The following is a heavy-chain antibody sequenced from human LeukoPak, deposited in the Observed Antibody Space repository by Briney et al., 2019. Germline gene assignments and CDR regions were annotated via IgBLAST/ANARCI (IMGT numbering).Heavy chain of an antibody. CDR3: ARETPRRGETRDGYR. J-gene: IGHJ4*02. CDR1: GFTVSGTY. Sequence: GGSLRLSCAASGFTVSGTYMSWVRQAPGKGLEWVSVIYSAGDTFSADSVKGRFTISRDNAKDSLYLQMNSLRAEDTAVYYCARETPRRGETRDGYRWGQGTLVTVSS. D-gene: IGHD5-24*01. CDR2: IYSAGDT. V-gene: IGHV3-53*01.